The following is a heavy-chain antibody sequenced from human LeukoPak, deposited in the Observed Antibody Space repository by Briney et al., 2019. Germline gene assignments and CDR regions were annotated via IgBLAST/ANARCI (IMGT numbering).Heavy chain of an antibody. Sequence: GESLKISCKGSGYRFSTYWIAWVRQMPGKGLEWMGIIYPGDSDTRYSPSFQGQVTISVDQSISTAYVQWSSLRASDTAMYYCTRPASGWTQIDYWGQGTLVTVSS. CDR1: GYRFSTYW. CDR3: TRPASGWTQIDY. V-gene: IGHV5-51*01. CDR2: IYPGDSDT. J-gene: IGHJ4*02. D-gene: IGHD6-19*01.